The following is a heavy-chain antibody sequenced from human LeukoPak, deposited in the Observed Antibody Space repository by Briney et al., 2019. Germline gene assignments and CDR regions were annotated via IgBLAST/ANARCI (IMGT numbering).Heavy chain of an antibody. V-gene: IGHV4-61*02. Sequence: PSETLSLTCTVSGGSISSGSYYWSWIRQPAGKGLEWIGRIYTSGSTNYNPSLKSRVTISVDTSKNQFSLKLSSVTAADTAVYYCAREHLIITTYDFDYWGQGTLVTVSS. D-gene: IGHD3-16*01. J-gene: IGHJ4*02. CDR1: GGSISSGSYY. CDR3: AREHLIITTYDFDY. CDR2: IYTSGST.